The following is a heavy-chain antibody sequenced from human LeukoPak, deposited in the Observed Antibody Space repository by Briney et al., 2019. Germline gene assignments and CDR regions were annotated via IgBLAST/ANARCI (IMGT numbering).Heavy chain of an antibody. D-gene: IGHD6-13*01. J-gene: IGHJ4*02. CDR1: GYTFTGYY. Sequence: ASVKVSCKASGYTFTGYYMHWVRQAPGQGLEWMGWINPNSGGTNYAKTFQGRVTMTRDTSISKTYMERSRLRSDDTVVYYCARDLHRKQQLVLYGQWGRGTLVTVSS. CDR3: ARDLHRKQQLVLYGQ. CDR2: INPNSGGT. V-gene: IGHV1-2*02.